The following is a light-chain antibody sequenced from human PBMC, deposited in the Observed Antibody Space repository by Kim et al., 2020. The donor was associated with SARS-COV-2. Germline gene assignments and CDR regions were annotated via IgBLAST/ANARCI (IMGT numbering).Light chain of an antibody. CDR1: QGIANY. Sequence: ILLTQSPSSLSASVGDSVTITCRASQGIANYLAWSQQQQGKDPKHLIYAASTLQSGVPSRFSGSGSGTDSTITISSLQLEDFATFYCQRLYTYPDTFGKGTKL. V-gene: IGKV1-9*01. J-gene: IGKJ2*01. CDR2: AAS. CDR3: QRLYTYPDT.